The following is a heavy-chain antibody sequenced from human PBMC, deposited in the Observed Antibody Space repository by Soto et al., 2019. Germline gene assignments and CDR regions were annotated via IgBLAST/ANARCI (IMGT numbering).Heavy chain of an antibody. V-gene: IGHV4-34*01. CDR2: INHSGST. Sequence: QVQLQQWGAGLLKPSETLSLTYAVYGGSFSGYYWSWIRQPPGKGLEWIGKINHSGSTNYNPSLKGRSTISVETSKNQLSLKLSSVTAADMAVYYCARGRHRDIVVVPAAMFDYWGQGILVTVSS. J-gene: IGHJ4*02. CDR1: GGSFSGYY. CDR3: ARGRHRDIVVVPAAMFDY. D-gene: IGHD2-2*01.